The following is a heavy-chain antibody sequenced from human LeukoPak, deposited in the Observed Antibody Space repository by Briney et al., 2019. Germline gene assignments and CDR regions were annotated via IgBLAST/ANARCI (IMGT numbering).Heavy chain of an antibody. V-gene: IGHV3-23*01. Sequence: GGTLRLSCAASGFTFSSYGMSWVRQAPGKGLEWVSAISGSGGSTYYADSVKGRFTISRDNSKNTLYLQMNSLRAEDTAVYYCAKDSSPIAVAGTHPFDYWGQGTLVTVSS. CDR1: GFTFSSYG. J-gene: IGHJ4*02. CDR2: ISGSGGST. CDR3: AKDSSPIAVAGTHPFDY. D-gene: IGHD6-19*01.